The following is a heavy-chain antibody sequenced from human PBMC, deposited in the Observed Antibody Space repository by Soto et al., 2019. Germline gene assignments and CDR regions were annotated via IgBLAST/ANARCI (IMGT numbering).Heavy chain of an antibody. V-gene: IGHV4-30-2*01. J-gene: IGHJ4*02. CDR3: ARGSLTGYYFDS. D-gene: IGHD3-9*01. CDR1: GGSISSGGYS. Sequence: QLQLQESGSGLVKPSQTLSLSCAVSGGSISSGGYSWNWIRQAPGKGLGWIGYIYHSGSTYYNPSPXSXXPISVDKSNKQFSLKLTSVTVADTAVYFCARGSLTGYYFDSWGQGALVTVSS. CDR2: IYHSGST.